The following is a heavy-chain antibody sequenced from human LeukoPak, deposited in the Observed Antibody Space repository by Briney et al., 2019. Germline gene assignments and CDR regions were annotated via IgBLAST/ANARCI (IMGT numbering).Heavy chain of an antibody. CDR1: GGTFSSYA. CDR3: ARSPIRYYDSSGYYPD. CDR2: IIHIFGTA. D-gene: IGHD3-22*01. V-gene: IGHV1-69*01. Sequence: ASVNVSCKASGGTFSSYAIRWVRQAPGQGLEWMGGIIHIFGTANYAQKFQGRVTITADESTSTAYMELSSLSSEDTAVYYCARSPIRYYDSSGYYPDWGQGTTVTVSS. J-gene: IGHJ6*02.